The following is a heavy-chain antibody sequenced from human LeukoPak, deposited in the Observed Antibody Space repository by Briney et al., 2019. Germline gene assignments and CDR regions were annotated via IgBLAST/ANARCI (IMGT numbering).Heavy chain of an antibody. CDR2: IYYSGST. V-gene: IGHV4-59*08. D-gene: IGHD3-9*01. J-gene: IGHJ6*02. CDR1: GGSISSYY. Sequence: SETLSLTCTVSGGSISSYYWSWIRQPPGKGLVWIGYIYYSGSTNYNPSLKSRVTISVDTSKNQFSLKLSSVTAADTAVYYCARILTGYGSSYYYYGMDVWGQGTTVTASS. CDR3: ARILTGYGSSYYYYGMDV.